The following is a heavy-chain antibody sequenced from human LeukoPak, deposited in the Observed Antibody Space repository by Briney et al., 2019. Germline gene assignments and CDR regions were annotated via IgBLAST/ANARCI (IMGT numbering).Heavy chain of an antibody. V-gene: IGHV4-59*08. CDR2: IYYSGST. Sequence: SETLSLTCTVSGGSISNYYWNWIRQSPGKGLEWIGYIYYSGSTDYNPSFKSRVTISVDASKNQFSLKLSSVTAADTAVYYCARAREPLLYTYYFDFWGQGALVTVSS. J-gene: IGHJ4*02. CDR3: ARAREPLLYTYYFDF. D-gene: IGHD2-2*02. CDR1: GGSISNYY.